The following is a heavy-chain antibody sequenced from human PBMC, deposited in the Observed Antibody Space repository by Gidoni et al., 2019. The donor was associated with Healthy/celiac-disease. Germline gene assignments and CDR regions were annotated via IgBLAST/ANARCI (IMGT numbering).Heavy chain of an antibody. D-gene: IGHD3-22*01. CDR1: GGPFSSYA. Sequence: QVQLVQSGAEVKKPGSSVKVSCKASGGPFSSYALSWVRQAPGQGLEWMGGIIPIFSTANYAQKVQGRVTITADESTSTAYMELSRLRSEDTAVYYCASQLLYYYDSSGYYREAFDIWGQGKMVTVSS. CDR2: IIPIFSTA. J-gene: IGHJ3*02. V-gene: IGHV1-69*01. CDR3: ASQLLYYYDSSGYYREAFDI.